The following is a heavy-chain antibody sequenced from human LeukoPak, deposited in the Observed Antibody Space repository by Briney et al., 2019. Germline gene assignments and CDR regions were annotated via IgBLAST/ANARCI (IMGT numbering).Heavy chain of an antibody. D-gene: IGHD4-11*01. CDR2: INDSGST. CDR3: ARGGLNSNYFDC. J-gene: IGHJ4*02. CDR1: GGSFSGYY. Sequence: SETLSLTCAVYGGSFSGYYWSWIRQPPGKGLEWIGEINDSGSTKYIPSLKSRVTISVDTSKKQFSLKVNSVTAADTAVYYCARGGLNSNYFDCWGQGTLVTVSS. V-gene: IGHV4-34*01.